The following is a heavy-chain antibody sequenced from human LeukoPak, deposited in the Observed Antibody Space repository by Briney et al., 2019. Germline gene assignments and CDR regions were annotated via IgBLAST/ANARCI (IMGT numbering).Heavy chain of an antibody. CDR1: GFTFSDYT. V-gene: IGHV3-48*04. J-gene: IGHJ4*02. Sequence: GGSLSLSCAASGFTFSDYTMNWVRQAPGKGLEWVSHINGESTTIYYGDSEKGRFTISRDNAKNSLFLHMSSLSAEDSALYYCVKGDGYNPSSFDNWGQGTLVTVSS. CDR3: VKGDGYNPSSFDN. D-gene: IGHD5-24*01. CDR2: INGESTTI.